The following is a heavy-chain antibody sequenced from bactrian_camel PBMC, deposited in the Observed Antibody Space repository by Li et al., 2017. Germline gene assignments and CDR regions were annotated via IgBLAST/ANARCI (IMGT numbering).Heavy chain of an antibody. Sequence: VQLVESGGGLVLPGGSLTLSCAASGSPFTRYGADWVRQAPGKGLEWVSGIDSGSNTYYADSVKGRFTISRDNAKNTVYLQFNSLKTEDTAVYNCAAVSEYFDCALAGDGGLGYWGQGTQVTVS. CDR3: AAVSEYFDCALAGDGGLGY. CDR1: GSPFTRYG. D-gene: IGHD1*01. J-gene: IGHJ6*01. CDR2: IDSGSNT. V-gene: IGHV3S10*01.